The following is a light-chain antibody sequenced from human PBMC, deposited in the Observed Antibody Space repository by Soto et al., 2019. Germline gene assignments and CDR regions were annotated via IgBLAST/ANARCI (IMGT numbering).Light chain of an antibody. CDR2: DAS. Sequence: AIQLTHSPSSLSASLFDIVTVTCRASQGISTYLAWYQQKPGKAPKLLIYDASSLESGVPSRFSGSGSGTEFTLTISSLQPDDFATYYCQQYNSYITFGQGTRLEI. V-gene: IGKV1-13*02. CDR3: QQYNSYIT. J-gene: IGKJ5*01. CDR1: QGISTY.